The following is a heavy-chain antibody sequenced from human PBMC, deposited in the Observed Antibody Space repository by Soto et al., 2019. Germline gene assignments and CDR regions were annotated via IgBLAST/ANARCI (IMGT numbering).Heavy chain of an antibody. CDR1: GYTFTSYG. D-gene: IGHD4-17*01. CDR2: ISAYNGNT. Sequence: QVQLVQSGAEVKKPGASVKVSCKASGYTFTSYGISWVRQAPGQGLEWMGWISAYNGNTNYAQKLQGRVTMATDTSTSTAYMELRSLRSDDTAVYYCARDASPYGDYSGFDYWGQGTLVTVSS. J-gene: IGHJ4*02. CDR3: ARDASPYGDYSGFDY. V-gene: IGHV1-18*01.